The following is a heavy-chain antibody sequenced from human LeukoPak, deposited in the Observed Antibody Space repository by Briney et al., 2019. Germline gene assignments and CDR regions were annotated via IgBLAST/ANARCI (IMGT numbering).Heavy chain of an antibody. CDR1: GGSSSGYY. CDR2: INHSGST. Sequence: SETLSLTCAVYGGSSSGYYWSWIRQPPGKGLEWIGEINHSGSTNYNPSLKSRVTISVDTSKNQFSLKLSSVTAADTAVYYCARGALGYGSGGSCYSERYFDYWGQGTLVTVSS. V-gene: IGHV4-34*01. CDR3: ARGALGYGSGGSCYSERYFDY. J-gene: IGHJ4*02. D-gene: IGHD2-15*01.